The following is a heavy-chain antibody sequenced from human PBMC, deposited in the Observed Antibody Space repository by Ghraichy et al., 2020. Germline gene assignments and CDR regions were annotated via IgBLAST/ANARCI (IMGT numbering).Heavy chain of an antibody. CDR3: AGGLLGDCSSISCYGFDY. V-gene: IGHV4-39*01. CDR1: GGSIRNSSYY. J-gene: IGHJ4*02. Sequence: SQTLSLTCSVSGGSIRNSSYYWGWIRQPPGKGLEWIGNIYYSGSAYYNPSLKSRVTISVDTSRNQFSLNLRSVTAADTAFYYCAGGLLGDCSSISCYGFDYWGQGPLVTVSS. D-gene: IGHD2-2*01. CDR2: IYYSGSA.